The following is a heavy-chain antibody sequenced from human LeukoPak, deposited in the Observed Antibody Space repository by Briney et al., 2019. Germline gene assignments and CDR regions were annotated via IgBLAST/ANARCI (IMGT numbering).Heavy chain of an antibody. CDR1: GGSISSGSYY. CDR2: IYTSGST. CDR3: ARDRKYYYHMDV. D-gene: IGHD1-14*01. J-gene: IGHJ6*03. Sequence: KTSETLSLTCTVSGGSISSGSYYWSWIRQPAGKGLEWIGRIYTSGSTNYNPSLKSRVTISVDTSKNQFSLNLTSLTAADTAVYYCARDRKYYYHMDVWGKGTTVTVS. V-gene: IGHV4-61*02.